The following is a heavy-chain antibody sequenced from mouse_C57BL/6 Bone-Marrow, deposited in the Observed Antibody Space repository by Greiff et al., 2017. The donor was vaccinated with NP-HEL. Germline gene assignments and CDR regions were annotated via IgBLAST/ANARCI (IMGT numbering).Heavy chain of an antibody. D-gene: IGHD1-1*01. J-gene: IGHJ2*01. CDR1: GFNIKDYY. V-gene: IGHV14-4*01. Sequence: VQLQQSGAELVRPGASVKLSCTASGFNIKDYYMHWVKQRPEQGLEWIGWIDPENGDTEYASKFQGKATITADTSSNTAYLQLSSLTSEDTAVYYCTTDYYGKGVDYWGQGTTLTVSS. CDR2: IDPENGDT. CDR3: TTDYYGKGVDY.